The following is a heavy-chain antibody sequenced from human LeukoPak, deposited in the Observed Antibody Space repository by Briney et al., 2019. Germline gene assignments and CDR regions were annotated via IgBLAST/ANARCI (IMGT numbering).Heavy chain of an antibody. CDR3: AKVRSPLEYYYAMDV. CDR1: GFTFSRYG. V-gene: IGHV3-30*18. Sequence: GGSLRLSCAASGFTFSRYGMQWVRQAPGKGLEWVAIISYDGSNKFYADSVRGRFTISRDNSKNTLSLLMNSLRAEDTAVFYCAKVRSPLEYYYAMDVWGQGTTVTVS. CDR2: ISYDGSNK. D-gene: IGHD1-1*01. J-gene: IGHJ6*02.